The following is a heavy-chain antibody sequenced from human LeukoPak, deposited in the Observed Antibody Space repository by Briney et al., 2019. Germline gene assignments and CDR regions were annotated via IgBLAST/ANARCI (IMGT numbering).Heavy chain of an antibody. D-gene: IGHD6-13*01. CDR1: GFTFSNYG. CDR3: ARVPSIAAVGIRLDY. V-gene: IGHV3-30*03. CDR2: ISYDGRHK. J-gene: IGHJ4*02. Sequence: PGWSLRLSCVASGFTFSNYGMHWVRQAPGKGLEWVAVISYDGRHKYYADSVKGRFTISRDNSKNTLYLQMNSLRAEDTAMYYCARVPSIAAVGIRLDYWGQGTLVTVSS.